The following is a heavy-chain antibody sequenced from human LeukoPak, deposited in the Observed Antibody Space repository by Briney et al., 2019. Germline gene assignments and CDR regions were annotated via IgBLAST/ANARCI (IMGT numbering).Heavy chain of an antibody. Sequence: SETLSLTCTVSGGSISSYYWSWIRQPPGKGLEWIGYIYYSGSTNYNPSLKSRVTISVDTSKNQFSLKLSSVTAAGTAVYYCARGVGSAEAFDIWGQGTMVTVSS. V-gene: IGHV4-59*01. CDR2: IYYSGST. D-gene: IGHD3-3*01. J-gene: IGHJ3*02. CDR3: ARGVGSAEAFDI. CDR1: GGSISSYY.